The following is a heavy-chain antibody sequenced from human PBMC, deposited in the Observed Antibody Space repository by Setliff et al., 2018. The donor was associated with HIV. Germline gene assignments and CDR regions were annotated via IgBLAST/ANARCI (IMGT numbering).Heavy chain of an antibody. CDR2: IYTTGST. D-gene: IGHD3-22*01. J-gene: IGHJ6*02. Sequence: SETLSLTCAVYGGSFSDYYWSWIRQPPGKGLEWIGRIYTTGSTNYNPSLKSRVTMSVDTSNNQFSLRLSSVTAADTAVYYCARGPRITLIEVVTSDYYYGMDVWGQGTTVTVSS. CDR1: GGSFSDYY. V-gene: IGHV4-59*10. CDR3: ARGPRITLIEVVTSDYYYGMDV.